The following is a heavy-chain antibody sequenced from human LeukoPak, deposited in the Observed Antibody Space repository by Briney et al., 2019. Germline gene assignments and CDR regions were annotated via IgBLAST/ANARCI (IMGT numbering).Heavy chain of an antibody. CDR1: GFTFSNYW. CDR3: AKGREDTAMVSTLGY. V-gene: IGHV3-30*02. CDR2: IRYDGSNK. Sequence: PGGSLRLSCEASGFTFSNYWMSWVRQAPGKGLEWVAFIRYDGSNKYYADSVKGRFTISRDNSKNTLYLQMNSLRAEDTAVYYCAKGREDTAMVSTLGYWGQGTLVTVSS. D-gene: IGHD5-18*01. J-gene: IGHJ4*02.